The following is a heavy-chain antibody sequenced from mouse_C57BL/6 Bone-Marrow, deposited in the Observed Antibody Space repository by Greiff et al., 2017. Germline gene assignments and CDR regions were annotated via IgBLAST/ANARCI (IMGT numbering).Heavy chain of an antibody. Sequence: EVMLMESGGGLVKPGGSLKLSCAASGFTFSDYGMHWVRQAPEKGLEWVAYISSCSSTIYYADTVKGRFTISRDNAKNTLFLQMTSLRSEDTAMYYCARAYYSNYYYAMDYWGQGTSVTVSS. CDR2: ISSCSSTI. CDR1: GFTFSDYG. J-gene: IGHJ4*01. D-gene: IGHD2-5*01. CDR3: ARAYYSNYYYAMDY. V-gene: IGHV5-17*01.